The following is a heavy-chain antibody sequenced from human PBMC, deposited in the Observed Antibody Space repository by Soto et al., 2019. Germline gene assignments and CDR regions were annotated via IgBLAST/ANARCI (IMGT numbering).Heavy chain of an antibody. V-gene: IGHV3-23*01. CDR1: GFPFSSYA. J-gene: IGHJ6*02. Sequence: EVQLLESGGGLVQPGGSLRLSCVASGFPFSSYAMSWVRQTPGRGLECVSSISSGSNTYYTDSVRGRFTISRDNSKNSLYLQXSSLXXDDTALYYCAKASATGKSDGMDVWGQGTTVSVSS. CDR3: AKASATGKSDGMDV. CDR2: ISSGSNT. D-gene: IGHD7-27*01.